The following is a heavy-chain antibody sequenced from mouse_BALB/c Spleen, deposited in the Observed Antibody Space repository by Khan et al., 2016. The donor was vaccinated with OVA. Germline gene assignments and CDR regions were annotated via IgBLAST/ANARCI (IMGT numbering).Heavy chain of an antibody. CDR1: GYTFTSYW. D-gene: IGHD2-2*01. V-gene: IGHV1-87*01. J-gene: IGHJ3*02. Sequence: QVQLKQSGAELARPGASVKLSCKASGYTFTSYWLQWVKQRPGQGLEWIGAIYPGDGDTRYTQKFKGKATLTADKSSSPAYMQLSSLASEDSAVLYCATIYYGYGWGQGSLVTVSA. CDR3: ATIYYGYG. CDR2: IYPGDGDT.